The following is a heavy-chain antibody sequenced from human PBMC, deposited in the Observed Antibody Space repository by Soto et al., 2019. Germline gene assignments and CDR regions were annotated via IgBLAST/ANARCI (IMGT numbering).Heavy chain of an antibody. Sequence: EVQLVESGGGLVKPGGSLRLSCAASGFTFSNAWMSWVRQAPGKGLEWVGRIKSKTDGGTTDYAAPVKGRFTISRDDSKNTLYLQMNSLKTEDTAVYYCTTDTLVYSLIDYWGQGTLVTVSS. D-gene: IGHD5-18*01. CDR1: GFTFSNAW. CDR2: IKSKTDGGTT. CDR3: TTDTLVYSLIDY. V-gene: IGHV3-15*01. J-gene: IGHJ4*02.